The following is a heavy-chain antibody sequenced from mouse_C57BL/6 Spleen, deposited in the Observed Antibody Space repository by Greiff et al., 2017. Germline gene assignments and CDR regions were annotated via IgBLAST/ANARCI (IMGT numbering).Heavy chain of an antibody. Sequence: DVKLQESGTVLARPGASVKMSCKTSGYTFTSYWMHWVKQRPGQGLEWIGAIYPGNSDTSYNQKFKGKATLTADKSSSTAYMQLSSLTSEDSAVYFCARNYGSSFFYARDYGGQGTSVTVSS. CDR1: GYTFTSYW. D-gene: IGHD1-1*01. CDR3: ARNYGSSFFYARDY. V-gene: IGHV1-5*01. CDR2: IYPGNSDT. J-gene: IGHJ4*01.